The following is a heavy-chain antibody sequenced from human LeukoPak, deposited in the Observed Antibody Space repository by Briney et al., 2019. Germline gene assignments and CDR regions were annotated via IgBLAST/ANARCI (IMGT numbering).Heavy chain of an antibody. CDR3: ARSPNYYDGSGYINWFDP. V-gene: IGHV4-4*07. J-gene: IGHJ5*02. CDR2: IYSSGST. Sequence: SETLSLTCTVSAASLSSYYWTWIRQPAGKGLEWIGRIYSSGSTDYSPSLKSRVIISVDKSKNQFSLKLASVTAADTAVYYCARSPNYYDGSGYINWFDPWGQGTLVTVSS. D-gene: IGHD3-22*01. CDR1: AASLSSYY.